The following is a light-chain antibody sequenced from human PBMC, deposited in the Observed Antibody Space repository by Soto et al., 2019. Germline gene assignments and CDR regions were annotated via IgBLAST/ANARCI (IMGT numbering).Light chain of an antibody. J-gene: IGLJ1*01. Sequence: QSALTQPPSVSGAPGQRVTISCTGSSSNIGAGFDVHWYQQLPGTAPKLLVYGNSNRPSGVPDRFSGSKSGTSASLAVTGLQAEDEADYYCQSYDSSLSAYVFGTGTKVPVL. CDR1: SSNIGAGFD. CDR3: QSYDSSLSAYV. V-gene: IGLV1-40*01. CDR2: GNS.